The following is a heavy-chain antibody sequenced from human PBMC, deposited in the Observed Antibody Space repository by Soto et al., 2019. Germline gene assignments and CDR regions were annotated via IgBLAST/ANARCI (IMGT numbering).Heavy chain of an antibody. Sequence: QVQLVESGGGVVQPGRSLRLSCAASGFTFSSYGMHWVRQAPGKGLEWVAIVSYDGSNQYYADSVKGRFTIYRDNFKNTLYLQMNSLRVEDTGIYYCAREGAVFWSGSYEDYFYGMDVWGQGTTVTVSS. CDR1: GFTFSSYG. CDR3: AREGAVFWSGSYEDYFYGMDV. CDR2: VSYDGSNQ. D-gene: IGHD3-3*01. J-gene: IGHJ6*02. V-gene: IGHV3-30*03.